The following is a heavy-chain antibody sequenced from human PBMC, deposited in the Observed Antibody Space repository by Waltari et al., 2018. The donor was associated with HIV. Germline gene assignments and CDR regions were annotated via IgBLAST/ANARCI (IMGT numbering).Heavy chain of an antibody. CDR3: SGFWNGYYEDYPINI. CDR2: LWYEGRNK. Sequence: QVQLVVSGGGVVQPGNSLRLSCSACGFNFSRLGTHWYSQAPGNLQDKIVVLWYEGRNKIFAAYVSGSFITSEENSKNTLYLQRNILRAVDTGVYYCSGFWNGYYEDYPINICDQGTKVAVYS. CDR1: GFNFSRLG. V-gene: IGHV3-33*01. D-gene: IGHD3-3*01. J-gene: IGHJ3*02.